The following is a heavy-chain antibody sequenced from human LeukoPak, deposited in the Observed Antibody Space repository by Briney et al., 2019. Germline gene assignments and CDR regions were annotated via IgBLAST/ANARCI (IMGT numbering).Heavy chain of an antibody. CDR2: IKKDGGET. V-gene: IGHV3-7*01. CDR3: ARDMGWQQFDQ. J-gene: IGHJ4*02. D-gene: IGHD5-24*01. Sequence: PGGSLRLSCVASRFTFSNYWMTWVRQAPGKGLERVANIKKDGGETYYMESVKGRSTISRDNARNSLYLQMNSLTVEDTAVYYCARDMGWQQFDQWGQGTLVTVSS. CDR1: RFTFSNYW.